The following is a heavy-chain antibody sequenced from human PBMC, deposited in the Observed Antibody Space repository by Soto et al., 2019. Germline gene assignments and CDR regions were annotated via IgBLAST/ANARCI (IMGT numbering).Heavy chain of an antibody. J-gene: IGHJ4*02. CDR3: AETMVRGVTQFDY. V-gene: IGHV3-48*01. D-gene: IGHD3-10*01. CDR2: ISSSSSTI. Sequence: GGSLRLSCAASGFTFSSYSMNWVRQAPGKGLEWVSYISSSSSTIYYADSVKGRFTISRDNAKNSLYLQMNSLRAEDTAVYYCAETMVRGVTQFDYWGQGTLVTVSS. CDR1: GFTFSSYS.